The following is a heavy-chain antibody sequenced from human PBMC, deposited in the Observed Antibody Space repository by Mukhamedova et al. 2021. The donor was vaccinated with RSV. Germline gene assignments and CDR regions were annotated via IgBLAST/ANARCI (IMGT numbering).Heavy chain of an antibody. CDR3: TRQLDCTNGVCPYYYYYYYYMDV. J-gene: IGHJ6*03. V-gene: IGHV3-73*01. CDR2: RSKANSYAT. Sequence: RSKANSYATAYAASVKGRFTISRDDSKNTAYLQMNSLKTEDTAVYYCTRQLDCTNGVCPYYYYYYYYMDVWGKGTTVTVSS. D-gene: IGHD2-8*01.